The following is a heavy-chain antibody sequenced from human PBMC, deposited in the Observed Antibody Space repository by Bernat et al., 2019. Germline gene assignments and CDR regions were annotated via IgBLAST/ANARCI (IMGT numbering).Heavy chain of an antibody. Sequence: QVQLVESGGGVVQPGRSLRLSCAASGFTFSSYGMHWVRQAPGKGLEWVAVISYDGSNKYYADSVKGRFTISRDNSKNTLYLQMNSLRAEDTAVYYCAQDPPTIRYYFDYWGQGTLVTVSS. CDR2: ISYDGSNK. J-gene: IGHJ4*02. CDR1: GFTFSSYG. V-gene: IGHV3-30*18. D-gene: IGHD3-3*01. CDR3: AQDPPTIRYYFDY.